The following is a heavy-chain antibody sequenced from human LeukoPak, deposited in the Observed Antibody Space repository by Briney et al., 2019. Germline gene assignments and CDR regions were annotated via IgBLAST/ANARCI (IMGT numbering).Heavy chain of an antibody. CDR3: ARDHSSSGQLFDF. CDR1: GYTFTSYG. CDR2: ISAYNGDT. V-gene: IGHV1-18*01. Sequence: ASVKVSCKASGYTFTSYGISWVRQAPGQGLEWMGWISAYNGDTYYAQNLQGRLTMTTDTSTNTAYMELRSLRSDDTAVYYCARDHSSSGQLFDFWGQGTPVTVSS. D-gene: IGHD6-25*01. J-gene: IGHJ4*02.